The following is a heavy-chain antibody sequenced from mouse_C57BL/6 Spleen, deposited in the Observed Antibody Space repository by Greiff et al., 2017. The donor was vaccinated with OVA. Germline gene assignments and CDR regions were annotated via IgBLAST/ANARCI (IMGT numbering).Heavy chain of an antibody. Sequence: QVQLQQPGAELVKPGASVKLSCKASGYTFTSYWMQWVKQRPGQGLEWIGEIDPSDSYTNYNQKLKGKATLTVETSSSTAYMQLSSLTSEDSAVYYWAITTVVATPFAYWGQGTLVTVSA. CDR2: IDPSDSYT. CDR3: AITTVVATPFAY. V-gene: IGHV1-50*01. D-gene: IGHD1-1*01. J-gene: IGHJ3*01. CDR1: GYTFTSYW.